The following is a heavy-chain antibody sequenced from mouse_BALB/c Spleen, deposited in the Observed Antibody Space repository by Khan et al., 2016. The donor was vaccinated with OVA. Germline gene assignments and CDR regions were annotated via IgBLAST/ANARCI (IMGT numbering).Heavy chain of an antibody. CDR1: GYSFTLYY. J-gene: IGHJ3*01. V-gene: IGHV1-26*01. CDR2: INPNTDNI. CDR3: SGRHDFFAS. D-gene: IGHD6-2*01. Sequence: VQLQQSGPDLVKPGASVKISCKASGYSFTLYYMSWVKQSHGKSLEWIGRINPNTDNINYNQEFKGRAILTVDTSSNTASMELRSLTSEDSAVYASSGRHDFFASWGQGTLVTVSA.